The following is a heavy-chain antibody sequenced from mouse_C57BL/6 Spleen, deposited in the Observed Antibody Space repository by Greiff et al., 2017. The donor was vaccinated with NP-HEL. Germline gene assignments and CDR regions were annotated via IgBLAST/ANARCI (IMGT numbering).Heavy chain of an antibody. V-gene: IGHV5-6*01. CDR2: ISSGGSYT. J-gene: IGHJ3*01. CDR3: AGRYDGYYAWFAY. Sequence: EVQRVESGGDLVKPGGSLKLSCAASGFTFSSYGMSWVRQTPDKRLEWVATISSGGSYTYYPDSVKGRFTISRDNAKNTLYLQMSSLKSEDTAMYYCAGRYDGYYAWFAYWGQGTLVTVSA. CDR1: GFTFSSYG. D-gene: IGHD2-3*01.